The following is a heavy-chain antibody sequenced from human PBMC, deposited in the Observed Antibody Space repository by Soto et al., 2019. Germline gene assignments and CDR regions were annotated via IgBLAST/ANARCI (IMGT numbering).Heavy chain of an antibody. CDR2: INSDGTRT. V-gene: IGHV3-74*01. CDR3: ARVATGSYDWFDP. J-gene: IGHJ5*02. D-gene: IGHD1-26*01. Sequence: GGSLRLSCSASKFTFTNYWMHWVRQAPGKGLMWVSRINSDGTRTAYADSVKGRFTISRDNTKDTVFLYMDDVRAEDTAVYYCARVATGSYDWFDPSGQGTLVTVSS. CDR1: KFTFTNYW.